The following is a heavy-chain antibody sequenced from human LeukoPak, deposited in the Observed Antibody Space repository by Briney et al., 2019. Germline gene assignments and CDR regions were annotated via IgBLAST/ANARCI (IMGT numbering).Heavy chain of an antibody. CDR3: ARQQTVDTAMNT. CDR1: GISISSSNSY. V-gene: IGHV4-39*01. CDR2: IYYSGNT. D-gene: IGHD5-18*01. J-gene: IGHJ5*02. Sequence: PSETLSLTCTVSGISISSSNSYWGWIRQPPGKGLEWIGSIYYSGNTYYNASLKSQVSISIDTSKNQFSLRLTSVTAADTAVYYCARQQTVDTAMNTWGQGTLVTVSS.